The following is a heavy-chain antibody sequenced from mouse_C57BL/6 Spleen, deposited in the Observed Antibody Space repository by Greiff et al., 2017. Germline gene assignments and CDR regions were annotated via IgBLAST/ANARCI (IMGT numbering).Heavy chain of an antibody. D-gene: IGHD1-1*01. CDR3: VGSSYDWYFDV. CDR1: GYTFTSYW. Sequence: QVHVKQPGAELVKPGASVKLSCKASGYTFTSYWMHWVKQRPGQGLEWIGMIHPNSGSTNYNEKFKSKATLTVDKSSSTAYMQLSSLTSEDSAVYYCVGSSYDWYFDVWGTGTTVTVSS. V-gene: IGHV1-64*01. J-gene: IGHJ1*03. CDR2: IHPNSGST.